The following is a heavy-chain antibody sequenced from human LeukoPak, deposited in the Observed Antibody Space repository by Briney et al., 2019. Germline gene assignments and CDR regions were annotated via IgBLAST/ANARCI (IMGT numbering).Heavy chain of an antibody. J-gene: IGHJ5*02. Sequence: ASVKVSCKASGYTFTGYYMHWVRQAPGQGLEWMGWINPNSGGTNYAQKFQGRVTMTRDTAISTAYMELSRLRSDDTAVYYCAREANPPETLRYPFDPWGQGTLVTVSS. CDR2: INPNSGGT. CDR1: GYTFTGYY. D-gene: IGHD4-17*01. CDR3: AREANPPETLRYPFDP. V-gene: IGHV1-2*02.